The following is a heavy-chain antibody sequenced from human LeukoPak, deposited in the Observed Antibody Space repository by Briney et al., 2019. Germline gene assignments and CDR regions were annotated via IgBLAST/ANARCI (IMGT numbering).Heavy chain of an antibody. J-gene: IGHJ4*02. V-gene: IGHV3-21*01. CDR2: ISSSSSYI. Sequence: GGSLRLSCAASGLTFSSYSMNWVRQAPGTGLEWVSSISSSSSYIYYADSVKGRFTISRDNAKNSLYLQMNSLRAEDTAVYYCARDQGSSSAHDYWGQGTLVTVSS. CDR3: ARDQGSSSAHDY. CDR1: GLTFSSYS. D-gene: IGHD6-6*01.